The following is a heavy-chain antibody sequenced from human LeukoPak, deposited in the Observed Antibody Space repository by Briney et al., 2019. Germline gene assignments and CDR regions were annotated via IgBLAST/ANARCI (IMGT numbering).Heavy chain of an antibody. CDR2: INSDGSST. D-gene: IGHD2-15*01. CDR3: ARGGCLSGSCYWDYYYYYMDV. V-gene: IGHV3-74*01. CDR1: GFTFSSYW. J-gene: IGHJ6*03. Sequence: PGGSLRLSCAASGFTFSSYWMHWVRQAPGKGLVWVSRINSDGSSTSYADSVKGRFTISRDNAKNTLYLQMNSLRAEDTAVYYCARGGCLSGSCYWDYYYYYMDVWGKGTTVTVSS.